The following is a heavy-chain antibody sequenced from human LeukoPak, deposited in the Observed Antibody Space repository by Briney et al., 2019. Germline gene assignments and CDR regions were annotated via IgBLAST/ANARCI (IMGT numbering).Heavy chain of an antibody. V-gene: IGHV3-74*01. J-gene: IGHJ4*02. CDR3: ARGGVGCFDY. CDR2: INSDGSSA. CDR1: GFTFTTYW. D-gene: IGHD6-19*01. Sequence: GGSLRLSCAASGFTFTTYWIHWVRQALGKGLVWVSHINSDGSSATYADSVKGRLTISRDNAKNTVYLQMNSLRAEDTAVYYCARGGVGCFDYWGQGALVTVSS.